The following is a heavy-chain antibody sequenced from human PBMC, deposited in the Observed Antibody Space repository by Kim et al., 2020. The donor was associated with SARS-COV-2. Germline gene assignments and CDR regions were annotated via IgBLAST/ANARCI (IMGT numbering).Heavy chain of an antibody. CDR1: GVTLSNFA. D-gene: IGHD3-10*01. Sequence: SVKVSCKASGVTLSNFAISWVRQAPGQGLEWMGGIIPKFGTATYAQKFRGRVTISAGASGTVYMELSSLRSEDTAIYYCATGHYGSGDSYDGGYYYFDYWGQGTLVAVSS. CDR2: IIPKFGTA. CDR3: ATGHYGSGDSYDGGYYYFDY. V-gene: IGHV1-69*13. J-gene: IGHJ4*02.